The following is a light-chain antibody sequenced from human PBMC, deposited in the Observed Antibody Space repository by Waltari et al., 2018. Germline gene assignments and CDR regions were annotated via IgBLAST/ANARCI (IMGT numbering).Light chain of an antibody. V-gene: IGLV2-14*01. CDR1: TGDIGTSNY. J-gene: IGLJ1*01. Sequence: QSALTQPASVSGSPGQPITITCTGTTGDIGTSNYGSWYQQYPGEAPKLIVYDVDNRPSGISDRFSGSKSGNTASLTISGLQTEDEADYYCSSYTSGASVDVFGTGTRVTVL. CDR2: DVD. CDR3: SSYTSGASVDV.